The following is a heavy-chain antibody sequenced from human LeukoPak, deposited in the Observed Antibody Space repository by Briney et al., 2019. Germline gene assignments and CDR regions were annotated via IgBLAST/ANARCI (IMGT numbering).Heavy chain of an antibody. CDR2: IYYSGST. CDR3: ARGSSTYVTGTGHTLNWTEYFQH. V-gene: IGHV4-30-4*08. CDR1: GGPISSGDYY. Sequence: SETLSLTCTVSGGPISSGDYYWSWIRQPPGKGLEWIGYIYYSGSTYYNPSLKSRVTISLDTSKNQFSLKLSSVTAADTAVYYCARGSSTYVTGTGHTLNWTEYFQHWGQGTLVIVSS. J-gene: IGHJ1*01. D-gene: IGHD1-7*01.